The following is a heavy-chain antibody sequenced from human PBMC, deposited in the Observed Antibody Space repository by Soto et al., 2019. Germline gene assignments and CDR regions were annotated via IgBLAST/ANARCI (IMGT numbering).Heavy chain of an antibody. Sequence: PSETLSLTCTVSGGSISSYYWSWIRQPPGKGLEWIGYIYNSGSTNYNPSLKRRVTISVDTSKNQFSLKLSSVTAADTAVYYCAYGDFRWPFGSRGQGTLVTVS. CDR1: GGSISSYY. CDR2: IYNSGST. D-gene: IGHD4-17*01. CDR3: AYGDFRWPFGS. V-gene: IGHV4-59*01. J-gene: IGHJ4*02.